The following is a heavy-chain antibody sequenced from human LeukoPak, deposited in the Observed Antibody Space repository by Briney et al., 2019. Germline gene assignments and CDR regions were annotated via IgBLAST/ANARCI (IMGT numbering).Heavy chain of an antibody. V-gene: IGHV3-33*01. CDR3: ARERGYSYGAHCDY. CDR2: IWYDGSNK. Sequence: GGSLRLSCAASGFTFSSYGMHWVRQVPGKGLEWVAVIWYDGSNKYYADSVKGRFTISRDNSKNTVYLQMNSLRAEDTAVYYCARERGYSYGAHCDYWGQGTLVTVSS. CDR1: GFTFSSYG. D-gene: IGHD5-18*01. J-gene: IGHJ4*02.